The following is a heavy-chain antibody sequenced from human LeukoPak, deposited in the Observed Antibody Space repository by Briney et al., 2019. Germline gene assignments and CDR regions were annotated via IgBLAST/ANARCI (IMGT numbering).Heavy chain of an antibody. Sequence: SETLSLTCAVYGGSFSGYYWSWIRQPPGKGLEWIGEINHSGSTDYNPSLKSRVTISVDTSKNQFSLKLSSVTAADTAVYYRARGTVTTFDYWGQGTLVTVSS. CDR2: INHSGST. CDR1: GGSFSGYY. J-gene: IGHJ4*02. CDR3: ARGTVTTFDY. V-gene: IGHV4-34*01. D-gene: IGHD4-17*01.